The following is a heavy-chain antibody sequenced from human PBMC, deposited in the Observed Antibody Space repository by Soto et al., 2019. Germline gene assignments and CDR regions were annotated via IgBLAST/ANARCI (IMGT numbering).Heavy chain of an antibody. CDR2: VNHSGST. J-gene: IGHJ6*02. CDR1: GGSFSGYY. CDR3: ARVSGIYYYGMDV. Sequence: SETLSLTCAVYGGSFSGYYWNWIRQPPGKGLEWIGKVNHSGSTNYNPSPKSRVTISVDTSKNQFSLKLSSVTAADTAVYYCARVSGIYYYGMDVWGQGTTVTVS. D-gene: IGHD3-10*01. V-gene: IGHV4-34*01.